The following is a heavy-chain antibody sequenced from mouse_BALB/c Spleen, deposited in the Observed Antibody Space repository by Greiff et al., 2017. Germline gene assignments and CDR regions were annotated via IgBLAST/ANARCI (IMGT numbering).Heavy chain of an antibody. Sequence: EVKLMESGGGLVQPKGSLKLSCAASGFTFNTYAMNWVRQAPGKGLEWVARIRSKSNNYATYYADSVKDRFTISRDDSQSMLYLQMNNLKTEDTAMYYCVRLDSSGYVAYWGQGTLVTVSA. CDR2: IRSKSNNYAT. J-gene: IGHJ3*01. CDR3: VRLDSSGYVAY. V-gene: IGHV10-1*02. CDR1: GFTFNTYA. D-gene: IGHD3-2*01.